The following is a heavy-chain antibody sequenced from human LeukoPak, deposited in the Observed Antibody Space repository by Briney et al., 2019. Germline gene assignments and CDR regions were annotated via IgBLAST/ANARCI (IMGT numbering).Heavy chain of an antibody. CDR3: ARDGTPLFYDFWSGYSHGWFDP. Sequence: ASVKVSCKASGYTFTSYAMHWVRQAPGQRLEWMGWINAGNGNTEYSQKFQGRVTITRDTSASTAYMELSSLRSEDTAVYYCARDGTPLFYDFWSGYSHGWFDPWGQGTLVTVSS. CDR1: GYTFTSYA. D-gene: IGHD3-3*01. V-gene: IGHV1-3*01. J-gene: IGHJ5*02. CDR2: INAGNGNT.